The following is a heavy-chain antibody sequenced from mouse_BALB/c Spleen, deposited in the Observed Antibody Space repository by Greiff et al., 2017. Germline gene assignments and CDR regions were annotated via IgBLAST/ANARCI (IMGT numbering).Heavy chain of an antibody. CDR3: VRDSATFAY. CDR2: IWTGGGT. Sequence: VQLVESGPGLVAPSQSLSITCTVSGFSLTSYDISWIRQPPGKGLEWLGVIWTGGGTNYNSAFMSRLSISKDNSKSQVFLKMNSLQTDDTAIYYCVRDSATFAYWGQGTLVTVSA. V-gene: IGHV2-9-2*01. CDR1: GFSLTSYD. D-gene: IGHD1-1*01. J-gene: IGHJ3*01.